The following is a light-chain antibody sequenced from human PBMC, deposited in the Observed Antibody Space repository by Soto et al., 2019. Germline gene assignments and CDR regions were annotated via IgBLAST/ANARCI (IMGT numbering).Light chain of an antibody. CDR2: EVS. CDR1: SSDIGSNNY. V-gene: IGLV2-14*01. CDR3: SSYTTTTRL. Sequence: QSVLTQPASVSGSPGQSITISCTGTSSDIGSNNYVSWFQQRPGKAPTLIIYEVSNRPPGVSTHFSGSKSGNTASLTISGLLPEDEAEYYCSSYTTTTRLFGGGTKLTVL. J-gene: IGLJ3*02.